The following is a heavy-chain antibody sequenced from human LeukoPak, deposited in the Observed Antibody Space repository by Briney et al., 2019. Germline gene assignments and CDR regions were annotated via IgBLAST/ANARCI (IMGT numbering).Heavy chain of an antibody. Sequence: PGGSLRLSCAASGFTFSSYAMSWVRQAPGKGLEWVSSISSSSSYIYYADSVKGRFTIFRDNAKNSLYLQMNSLRAEDTAVYYCARSFYVVGFLYGMDVWGQGTTVTVSS. J-gene: IGHJ6*02. CDR1: GFTFSSYA. D-gene: IGHD2-2*01. V-gene: IGHV3-21*01. CDR2: ISSSSSYI. CDR3: ARSFYVVGFLYGMDV.